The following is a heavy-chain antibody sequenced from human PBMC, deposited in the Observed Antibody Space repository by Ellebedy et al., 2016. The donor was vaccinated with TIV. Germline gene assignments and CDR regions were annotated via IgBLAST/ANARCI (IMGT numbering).Heavy chain of an antibody. CDR3: ARSTLGALKLWFGNHYFDY. V-gene: IGHV1-69*06. CDR1: GGTFSSYA. J-gene: IGHJ4*02. D-gene: IGHD3-10*01. Sequence: ASVKVSCKASGGTFSSYAISWARQAPGQGLEWMGGIIPIFGTANYAQKFQGRVTITAGKSTSTAYMELSSLRSEDTAVYYCARSTLGALKLWFGNHYFDYWGQGTLVTVSS. CDR2: IIPIFGTA.